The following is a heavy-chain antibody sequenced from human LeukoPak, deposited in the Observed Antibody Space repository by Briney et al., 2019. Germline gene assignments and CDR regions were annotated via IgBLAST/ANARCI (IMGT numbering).Heavy chain of an antibody. CDR1: GGSISSSSYY. V-gene: IGHV4-39*01. Sequence: SETLSLTCTVSGGSISSSSYYWGWIRQPPGKGLEWIGSIYYSGSTYYNPSLKSRVTISVDTSKNQFSLKLSSVTAADTAVYYCASRRYYYGSGSYYATHGYYDYWGQGTLVTVSS. CDR3: ASRRYYYGSGSYYATHGYYDY. D-gene: IGHD3-10*01. J-gene: IGHJ4*02. CDR2: IYYSGST.